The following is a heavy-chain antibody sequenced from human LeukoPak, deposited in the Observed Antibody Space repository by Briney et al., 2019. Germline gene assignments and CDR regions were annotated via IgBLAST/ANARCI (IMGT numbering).Heavy chain of an antibody. J-gene: IGHJ6*02. CDR1: GGSFSGYY. CDR3: ARGPKYSYGYYYYYYGMDV. CDR2: INHSGST. V-gene: IGHV4-34*01. Sequence: SETLSLTCAVYGGSFSGYYWSWIRQPPGEGLEWIGEINHSGSTNYNPSLKSRVTISVDTSKNQFSLKLSSVTAADTAVYYCARGPKYSYGYYYYYYGMDVWGQGTTVTVSS. D-gene: IGHD5-18*01.